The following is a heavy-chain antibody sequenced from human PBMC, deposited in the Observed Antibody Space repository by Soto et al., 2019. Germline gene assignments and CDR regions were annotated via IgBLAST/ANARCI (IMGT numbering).Heavy chain of an antibody. CDR3: ARLYYDFWSGAPLHGMDV. J-gene: IGHJ6*02. CDR2: IIPIFGTA. V-gene: IGHV1-69*13. D-gene: IGHD3-3*01. Sequence: SVKVSCKASGGTFSGYAISWVRQAPGQGLEWMGGIIPIFGTANYAQKFQGRVTITADESTSTAYMELSSLRSEDTAGYYCARLYYDFWSGAPLHGMDVWGQGTTVTVSS. CDR1: GGTFSGYA.